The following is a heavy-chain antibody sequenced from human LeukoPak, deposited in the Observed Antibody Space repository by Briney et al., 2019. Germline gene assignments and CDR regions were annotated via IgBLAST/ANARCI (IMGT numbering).Heavy chain of an antibody. CDR2: LNSDGTNT. V-gene: IGHV3-74*01. Sequence: GGSLRLSCAASGFTFSSYWMHWVRQAPGKGLVWVSRLNSDGTNTYHADSVKGRVTISRDNSKNTLYLQMNSLRAEDTAVYYCAKDGEIVVVVAATSFDYWGQGTLVTVSS. J-gene: IGHJ4*02. D-gene: IGHD2-15*01. CDR3: AKDGEIVVVVAATSFDY. CDR1: GFTFSSYW.